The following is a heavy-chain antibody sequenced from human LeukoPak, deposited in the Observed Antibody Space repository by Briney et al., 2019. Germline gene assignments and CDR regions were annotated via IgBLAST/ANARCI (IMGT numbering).Heavy chain of an antibody. CDR3: AKVLFSGNWNYDPLNYYYGMDV. Sequence: PGGSLRLSCAVSGFTFSSYAMSWVRQAPGKGLEWVSAISGSGGSTYYADSVKGRFTISRDNSKNTLYLQMNSLRAEDTAVYYCAKVLFSGNWNYDPLNYYYGMDVWGQGTTVTVSS. CDR2: ISGSGGST. V-gene: IGHV3-23*01. D-gene: IGHD1-7*01. J-gene: IGHJ6*02. CDR1: GFTFSSYA.